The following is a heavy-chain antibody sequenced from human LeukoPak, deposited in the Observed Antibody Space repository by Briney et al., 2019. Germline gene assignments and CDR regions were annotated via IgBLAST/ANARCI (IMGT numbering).Heavy chain of an antibody. J-gene: IGHJ3*02. CDR1: GYTFTSYD. V-gene: IGHV1-8*01. CDR2: MNPNSGNT. Sequence: ASVKVSCKASGYTFTSYDINWVRQATGQGLEWMGWMNPNSGNTGYAQKFQGRVTMTRNTSISTAYMELSSLRSEDTAVYYCASDRHLLREDAFDIWGQGTMVTVSS. CDR3: ASDRHLLREDAFDI.